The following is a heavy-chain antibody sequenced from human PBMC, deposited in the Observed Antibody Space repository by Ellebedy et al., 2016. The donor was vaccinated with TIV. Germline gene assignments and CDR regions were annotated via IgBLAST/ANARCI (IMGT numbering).Heavy chain of an antibody. J-gene: IGHJ5*02. Sequence: ASVKVSCXASGYTFTSYSIHWVRQARGQGLEWLGIINPNGGSTTYEQRFQGRVTMTSDTSTSTVYMELSSLSSEDTAVYYCARGGNYVLDPWGQGTLVTVSS. CDR2: INPNGGST. CDR3: ARGGNYVLDP. CDR1: GYTFTSYS. V-gene: IGHV1-46*01. D-gene: IGHD1-7*01.